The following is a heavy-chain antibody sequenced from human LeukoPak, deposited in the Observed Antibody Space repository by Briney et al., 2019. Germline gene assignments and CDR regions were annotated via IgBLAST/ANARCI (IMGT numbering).Heavy chain of an antibody. CDR1: GFTFSSYW. D-gene: IGHD3-3*01. J-gene: IGHJ4*02. V-gene: IGHV4-38-2*01. CDR2: IYHRGST. CDR3: ARGAEYYAIWRGYAGYSDY. Sequence: SGGSLRLSCAASGFTFSSYWMSWIRQPPGKGLEWVGSIYHRGSTYYNPSLRSRVTISLDRSKKKFSLKLTSVTAADTAVYFCARGAEYYAIWRGYAGYSDYWGQGISVTVSS.